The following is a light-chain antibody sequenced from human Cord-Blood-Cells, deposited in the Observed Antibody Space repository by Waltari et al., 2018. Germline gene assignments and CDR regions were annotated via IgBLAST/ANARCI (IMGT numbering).Light chain of an antibody. J-gene: IGLJ3*02. CDR2: STN. CDR1: SAPVSTSYY. CDR3: VLYMGSGIWV. Sequence: QTLVTHEPSFSVSPRGTVTPTLGLGSAPVSTSYYPSWYQLTPGQAPRTLIYSTNTRSSGVPDRFSGSILGNKAALTITGAQADDESDYYCVLYMGSGIWVFGGGTKLTVL. V-gene: IGLV8-61*01.